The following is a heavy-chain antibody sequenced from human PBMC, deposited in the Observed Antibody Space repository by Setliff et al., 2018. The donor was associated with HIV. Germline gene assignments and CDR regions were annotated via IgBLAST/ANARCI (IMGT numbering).Heavy chain of an antibody. CDR2: IYYSGNT. D-gene: IGHD3-10*01. CDR3: ASLNGSESPYIYYYYMDV. J-gene: IGHJ6*03. Sequence: SETLSLTCTVSGGSMSTYYWGWIRQPPGKGLEWIGSIYYSGNTYYNPSLTSRAAIFVDTSKNQVSLKLSSVTAADTAVYYCASLNGSESPYIYYYYMDVWGKGTTVTVSS. CDR1: GGSMSTYY. V-gene: IGHV4-39*01.